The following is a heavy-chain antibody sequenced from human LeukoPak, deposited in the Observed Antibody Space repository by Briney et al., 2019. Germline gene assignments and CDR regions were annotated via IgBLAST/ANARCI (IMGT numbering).Heavy chain of an antibody. CDR1: GFTFSSYG. CDR3: AKDAGYCSSTSCYRGVFWDY. J-gene: IGHJ4*02. V-gene: IGHV3-30*02. Sequence: GGSLRLSCAASGFTFSSYGMHWVRQAPGKGLEWVAFIRYDGSNKYYADSVKGRFTISRDNSKNTLYLQMNSLRAEDTAVYYCAKDAGYCSSTSCYRGVFWDYWGQGTLVTVSS. CDR2: IRYDGSNK. D-gene: IGHD2-2*01.